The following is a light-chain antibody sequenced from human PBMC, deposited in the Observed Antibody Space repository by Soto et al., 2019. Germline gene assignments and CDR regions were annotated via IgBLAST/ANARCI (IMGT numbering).Light chain of an antibody. V-gene: IGKV3-15*01. Sequence: EIVMTQSPATLSVSPGERATLSCRASQSVSSNLAWYQQKPGQAPRLLIYGASTRATGITARFSGSGSGTEFILTISSLQSEDFAVYYCQQYNNWPRTFGEGTKLEIK. J-gene: IGKJ2*01. CDR1: QSVSSN. CDR2: GAS. CDR3: QQYNNWPRT.